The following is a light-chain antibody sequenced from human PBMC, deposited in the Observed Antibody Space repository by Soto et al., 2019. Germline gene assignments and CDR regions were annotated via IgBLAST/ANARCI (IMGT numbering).Light chain of an antibody. CDR2: GAS. CDR1: QSVSSN. J-gene: IGKJ4*01. CDR3: QQYSNWSPLT. V-gene: IGKV3-15*01. Sequence: EIVMTQSPATLSVSPGERATLSCRARQSVSSNLAWYQHKPGQAPRLLIYGASTRATGIPARFSGSGSGKEFTLTISSLQSEDFAVYYCQQYSNWSPLTFGGGNKVEIK.